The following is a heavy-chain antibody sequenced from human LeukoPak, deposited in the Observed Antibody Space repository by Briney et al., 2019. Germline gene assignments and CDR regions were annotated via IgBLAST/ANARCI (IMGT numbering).Heavy chain of an antibody. CDR1: GFTFSSYG. D-gene: IGHD3-3*01. CDR2: ISYDGSNK. J-gene: IGHJ4*02. CDR3: ANWREGVRPDFES. Sequence: PGGSLRLSCAASGFTFSSYGMHWVSQAPGKGLEWVAVISYDGSNKYYADSVKGRFSISGDNSKNTLYLQMNSLRAEDTAVYYCANWREGVRPDFESWGQGTLVTVSP. V-gene: IGHV3-30*18.